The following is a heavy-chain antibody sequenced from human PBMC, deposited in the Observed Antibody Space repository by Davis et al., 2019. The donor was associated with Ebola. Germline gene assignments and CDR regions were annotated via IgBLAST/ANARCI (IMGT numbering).Heavy chain of an antibody. J-gene: IGHJ4*02. D-gene: IGHD4-17*01. CDR1: GFTFSNYW. Sequence: PGGSLRPSCAAPGFTFSNYWMTWVRQAPGKGLEWVSSISASANRTYYADSVRGRFTISRDNPKNTLYLQINSLRAEDTAVYYCARDEEQNDYGDNFDYWGQGTLVTVSS. CDR2: ISASANRT. CDR3: ARDEEQNDYGDNFDY. V-gene: IGHV3-23*01.